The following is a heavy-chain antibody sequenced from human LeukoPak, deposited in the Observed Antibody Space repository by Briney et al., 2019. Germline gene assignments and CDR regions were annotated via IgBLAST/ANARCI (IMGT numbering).Heavy chain of an antibody. CDR2: ISSSSSYI. D-gene: IGHD6-19*01. CDR1: GFTFSDSA. V-gene: IGHV3-21*01. CDR3: ASQTPRRLPIAVADYFDY. J-gene: IGHJ4*02. Sequence: GGSLRLSCAASGFTFSDSAMSWVRQAPGKGLEWVSFISSSSSYIYYADSVKGRFTISRDNAKNSLYLQMNSLRAEDTAVYYCASQTPRRLPIAVADYFDYWGQGTLVTVSS.